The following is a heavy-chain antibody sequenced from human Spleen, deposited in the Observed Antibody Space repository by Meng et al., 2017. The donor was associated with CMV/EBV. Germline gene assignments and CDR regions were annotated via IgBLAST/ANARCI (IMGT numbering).Heavy chain of an antibody. Sequence: ASVKVSCKASGYTFTRYGISWVRQAPGQGLEWMGWISAYNGQTNYAQKFQGRVTMTTDTSSSTAYMELRSLTSDDSAVYYCARVRCSGSSCYYGDWGQGTLVTVSS. CDR3: ARVRCSGSSCYYGD. CDR1: GYTFTRYG. D-gene: IGHD2-15*01. V-gene: IGHV1-18*01. CDR2: ISAYNGQT. J-gene: IGHJ4*02.